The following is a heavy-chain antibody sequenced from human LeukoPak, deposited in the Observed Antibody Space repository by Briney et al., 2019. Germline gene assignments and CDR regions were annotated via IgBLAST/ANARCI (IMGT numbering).Heavy chain of an antibody. D-gene: IGHD6-19*01. J-gene: IGHJ5*02. CDR1: GYTFTSYG. CDR3: ARGVYSSGWYAWFDP. V-gene: IGHV1-18*01. CDR2: ISAYNGNT. Sequence: ASVKVSCKASGYTFTSYGINWVRQAPGQGLEWMGWISAYNGNTNYAQKLQGRVTMTTDTSTSTAYMELRSLRSDDTAVYYCARGVYSSGWYAWFDPWGQGTLVTVSS.